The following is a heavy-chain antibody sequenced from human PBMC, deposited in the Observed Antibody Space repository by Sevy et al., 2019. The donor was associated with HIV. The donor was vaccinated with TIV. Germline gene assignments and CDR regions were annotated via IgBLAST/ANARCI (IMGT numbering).Heavy chain of an antibody. V-gene: IGHV3-30*03. CDR3: ARVALTFGGDPYDKHYFMAV. CDR2: ISYDGSNK. CDR1: GFTFSSYD. D-gene: IGHD3-16*01. J-gene: IGHJ6*03. Sequence: GGSLRLSCAAPGFTFSSYDMHWVRQAPGKGLEWVAVISYDGSNKFYLASVKGRFTISRDNSKSTLYLQLSSLRAADKAAYYCARVALTFGGDPYDKHYFMAVWGKGTTVTVSS.